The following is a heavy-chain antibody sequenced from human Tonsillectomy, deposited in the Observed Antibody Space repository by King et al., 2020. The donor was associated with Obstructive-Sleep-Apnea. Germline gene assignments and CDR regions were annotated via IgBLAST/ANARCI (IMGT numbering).Heavy chain of an antibody. J-gene: IGHJ4*02. D-gene: IGHD3-22*01. CDR2: IYDSGST. CDR3: ARVTGYYYPFDY. Sequence: VQLQESGPGLVKPSETLSLTCTVSGGSISSYYWNWIRQPPGKGLEWIGYIYDSGSTNYNPSLKSRVTISVDTSKNQNSLQLSSVTAADAALYYCARVTGYYYPFDYWGQGTLVTVSS. V-gene: IGHV4-59*08. CDR1: GGSISSYY.